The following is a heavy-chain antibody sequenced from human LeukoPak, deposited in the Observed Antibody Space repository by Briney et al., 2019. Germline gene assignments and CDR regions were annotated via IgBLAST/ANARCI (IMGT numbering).Heavy chain of an antibody. V-gene: IGHV4-38-2*02. CDR3: ARARYGSGINYYYYMDV. J-gene: IGHJ6*03. D-gene: IGHD3-10*01. CDR1: GYSISSGYY. Sequence: SETLSLTCTVSGYSISSGYYWGWTRQPPGKGLEWIGSIYHSGSTNYNPSLKSRVTISVDTSKNQFSLKLSSVTAADTAVYYCARARYGSGINYYYYMDVWGKGTTVTISS. CDR2: IYHSGST.